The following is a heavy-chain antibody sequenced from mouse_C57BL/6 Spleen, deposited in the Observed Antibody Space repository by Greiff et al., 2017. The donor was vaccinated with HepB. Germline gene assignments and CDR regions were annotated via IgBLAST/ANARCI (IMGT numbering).Heavy chain of an antibody. Sequence: EVQVVESGGGLVQPGGSLSLSCAASGFTFTDYYMSWVRQPPGKALEWLGFIRNKANGYTTEYSASVKGRFTISRDNSQSILYLQMNALRAEDSATYYCARPLYYYGSSPYAMDYWGQGTSVTVSS. CDR3: ARPLYYYGSSPYAMDY. CDR1: GFTFTDYY. CDR2: IRNKANGYTT. J-gene: IGHJ4*01. V-gene: IGHV7-3*01. D-gene: IGHD1-1*01.